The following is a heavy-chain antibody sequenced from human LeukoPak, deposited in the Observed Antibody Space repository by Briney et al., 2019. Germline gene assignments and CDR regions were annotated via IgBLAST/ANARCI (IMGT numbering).Heavy chain of an antibody. Sequence: SVKVSCKASGGTFSSYTISWVRRAPGQGLEWMGRIIPILGIANYAQKFQGRVTITADKSTSTAYMELSSLRSEDTAVYYCARDPRIALDYYYYGMDVWGQGTTVTVSS. J-gene: IGHJ6*02. CDR1: GGTFSSYT. V-gene: IGHV1-69*04. D-gene: IGHD1-14*01. CDR3: ARDPRIALDYYYYGMDV. CDR2: IIPILGIA.